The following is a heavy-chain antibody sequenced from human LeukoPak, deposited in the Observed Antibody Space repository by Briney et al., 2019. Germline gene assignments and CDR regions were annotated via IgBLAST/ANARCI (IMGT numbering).Heavy chain of an antibody. Sequence: ASVKVSCKASGYTLTGYHMHWVRQAPGQGLEWMGWINPDSGDTNYAQKFQGRVTMTRDTSISTAYMEMTRLRSDDTAVYYCARDWSGIYCTGGSCLSLDYWGQGTLVTVSS. V-gene: IGHV1-2*02. CDR3: ARDWSGIYCTGGSCLSLDY. CDR1: GYTLTGYH. D-gene: IGHD2-15*01. J-gene: IGHJ4*02. CDR2: INPDSGDT.